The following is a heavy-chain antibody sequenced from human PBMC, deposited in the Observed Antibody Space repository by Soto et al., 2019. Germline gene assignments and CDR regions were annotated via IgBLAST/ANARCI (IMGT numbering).Heavy chain of an antibody. D-gene: IGHD1-1*01. J-gene: IGHJ4*02. Sequence: SETLSLTCAVYGGSFSGYYWSWIRQPPGKGLEWIGEINHSGSTNYNPSLKSRVTISVDTSKNQFSLKLSSVTAADTAVYYCARVGAGTGGIPIDYWGQGTLVTVSS. CDR3: ARVGAGTGGIPIDY. V-gene: IGHV4-34*01. CDR1: GGSFSGYY. CDR2: INHSGST.